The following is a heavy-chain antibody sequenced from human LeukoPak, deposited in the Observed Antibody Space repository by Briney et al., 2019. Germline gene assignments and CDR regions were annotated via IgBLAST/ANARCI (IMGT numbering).Heavy chain of an antibody. J-gene: IGHJ4*02. CDR3: VRGGEGYYYVD. D-gene: IGHD5-24*01. CDR2: ISYSGST. CDR1: GGSISSSNNY. Sequence: SDTLSLTCTVSGGSISSSNNYWSWIRQPPGKGLEWIGYISYSGSTHYNPALKSRLSISGDRSKNQFSLKLTSVTAADTAVYYCVRGGEGYYYVDWGQGTLVTVSP. V-gene: IGHV4-30-4*02.